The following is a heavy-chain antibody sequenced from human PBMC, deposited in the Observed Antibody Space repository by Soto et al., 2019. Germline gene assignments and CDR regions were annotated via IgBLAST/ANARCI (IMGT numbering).Heavy chain of an antibody. Sequence: PGESLKISCKGSGYSFTSYWIGWVRQMPGKGLEWMGIIYPGDSDTRYSPSFQGQVTISADKSISTAYLQWSSLKASDTAMYYCARQFFDSYGYGYYFDYWGQGTLVTVSS. CDR1: GYSFTSYW. CDR2: IYPGDSDT. D-gene: IGHD5-18*01. J-gene: IGHJ4*02. V-gene: IGHV5-51*01. CDR3: ARQFFDSYGYGYYFDY.